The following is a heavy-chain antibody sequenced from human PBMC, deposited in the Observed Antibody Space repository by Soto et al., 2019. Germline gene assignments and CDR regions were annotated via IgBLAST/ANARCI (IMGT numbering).Heavy chain of an antibody. V-gene: IGHV3-23*01. CDR3: AKVLMDIVVVVAVHDVGWLDY. CDR1: GFTFSSYA. D-gene: IGHD2-15*01. J-gene: IGHJ4*02. Sequence: EVQLLESGGGLVQPGGSLRLSCAASGFTFSSYAMSWVRQAPGKGLEWVSAISGSGGSTYYADSVKGRFTISRDNSKNTLYLQMNSLRAEDTAVYYCAKVLMDIVVVVAVHDVGWLDYWGQGTLVTVSS. CDR2: ISGSGGST.